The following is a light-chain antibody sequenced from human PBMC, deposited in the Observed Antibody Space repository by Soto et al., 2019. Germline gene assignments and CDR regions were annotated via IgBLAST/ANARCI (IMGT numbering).Light chain of an antibody. CDR1: QSISDT. J-gene: IGKJ1*01. CDR3: QQYNSYS. CDR2: GAS. V-gene: IGKV3-15*01. Sequence: ETVMTQSPATLSVSPGGGSTLSCRASQSISDTLAWYQQKPGQAPRLLIHGASTRATGFPARFSGSGSGTDFTLTISSLQPDDFATYYCQQYNSYSFGQGTKVDIK.